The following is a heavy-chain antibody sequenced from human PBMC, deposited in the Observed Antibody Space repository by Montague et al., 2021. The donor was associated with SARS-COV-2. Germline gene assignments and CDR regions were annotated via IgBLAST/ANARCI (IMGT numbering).Heavy chain of an antibody. V-gene: IGHV4-59*01. CDR3: ARGGGYYNYGLDV. CDR2: IYYSGST. J-gene: IGHJ6*02. D-gene: IGHD3-22*01. CDR1: GGSISNYY. Sequence: SETLSFTCTVSGGSISNYYWSWIRRPPGRGLEWIGYIYYSGSTDYSPSLKSRVTISLDTSKNQFSLKVTSVTAADTAVYYCARGGGYYNYGLDVWGPGTTVTVSS.